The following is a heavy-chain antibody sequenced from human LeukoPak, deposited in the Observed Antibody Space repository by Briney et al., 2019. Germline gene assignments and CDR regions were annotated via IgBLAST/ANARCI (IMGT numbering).Heavy chain of an antibody. V-gene: IGHV3-23*01. Sequence: QAGGSLRLSCAASGFTFDSKAMSWVRQAPGKGLEWVSDISGSGTTTDYADSVKGRFIISRDNSKNTLYLQMNSLRAEDTAVYYCAKTPIPNHYDILTGHVYYFDYWGQGTLVTVSS. CDR3: AKTPIPNHYDILTGHVYYFDY. J-gene: IGHJ4*02. D-gene: IGHD3-9*01. CDR1: GFTFDSKA. CDR2: ISGSGTTT.